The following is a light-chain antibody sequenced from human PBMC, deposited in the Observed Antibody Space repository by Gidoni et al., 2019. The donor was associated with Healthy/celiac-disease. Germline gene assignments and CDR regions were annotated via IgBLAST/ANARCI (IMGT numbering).Light chain of an antibody. CDR3: QQSYSTPLT. Sequence: DIQMTQSPSSLSASVGDRVTITCRASQSISSYLNWYQQKPGKAPKLLIYDASSLQSGVPSRFSGSGSGTDFTITISSLQPEDFANYYCQQSYSTPLTFGGGTKVEIK. CDR2: DAS. CDR1: QSISSY. V-gene: IGKV1-39*01. J-gene: IGKJ4*01.